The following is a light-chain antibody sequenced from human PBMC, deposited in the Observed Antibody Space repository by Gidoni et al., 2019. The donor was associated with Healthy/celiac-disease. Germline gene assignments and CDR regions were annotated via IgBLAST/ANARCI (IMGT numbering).Light chain of an antibody. CDR2: EVS. CDR1: SSDVGGYNY. V-gene: IGLV2-8*01. Sequence: HSALHQPPSPSGPPGQSVTISCTGTSSDVGGYNYVSWYQQHPGKAPKLMIYEVSKRPSGVPDRFSGSKSGNTASLTVSGLQAEDEADYYCSSYAGSNNFVVFGTGTKVTVL. J-gene: IGLJ1*01. CDR3: SSYAGSNNFVV.